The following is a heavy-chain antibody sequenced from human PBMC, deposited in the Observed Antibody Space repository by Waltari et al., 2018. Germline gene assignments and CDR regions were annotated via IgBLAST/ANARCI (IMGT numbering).Heavy chain of an antibody. V-gene: IGHV3-74*01. Sequence: EVQLVESGGGLVQPGESLRLSCAASGFDFGDYWMHWVRQTPGKGLGWVSRINIDGGYISSADSVKGRFTISRDNAKNRVFLQLNSVRAEDTAVYYCARKGGRGYPYGPFYYDYWGQGTLVTVSS. D-gene: IGHD3-10*01. CDR3: ARKGGRGYPYGPFYYDY. J-gene: IGHJ4*02. CDR1: GFDFGDYW. CDR2: INIDGGYI.